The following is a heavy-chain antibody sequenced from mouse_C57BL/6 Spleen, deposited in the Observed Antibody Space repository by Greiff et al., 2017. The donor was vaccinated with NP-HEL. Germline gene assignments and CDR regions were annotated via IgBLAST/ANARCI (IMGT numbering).Heavy chain of an antibody. CDR3: ASGLISYGSSPNYAMDY. CDR2: INPNNGGT. D-gene: IGHD1-1*01. Sequence: EVQLQQSGPELVKPGASVKISCKASGYTFTDYYMNWVKQSHGKSLEWIGDINPNNGGTSYNQKLKGKATLTVDKSSSTAYMELRSLTSEDSAVYYCASGLISYGSSPNYAMDYWGQGTSVTVSS. J-gene: IGHJ4*01. V-gene: IGHV1-26*01. CDR1: GYTFTDYY.